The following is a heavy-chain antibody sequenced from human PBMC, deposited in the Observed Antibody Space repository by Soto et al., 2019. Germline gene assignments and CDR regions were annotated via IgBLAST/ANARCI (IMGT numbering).Heavy chain of an antibody. CDR1: GGTFSSYA. Sequence: QVQLVQSGAEVKKPGSSAKVSCKASGGTFSSYAISWVRQAPGQGLEWMGGIIPIFGTANYAQKFQGRVTITADESTSTAYMELSSLRSEDTAVYYCAREQTRDGYKYDAFDIWGQGTMVTVSS. V-gene: IGHV1-69*01. CDR2: IIPIFGTA. J-gene: IGHJ3*02. CDR3: AREQTRDGYKYDAFDI. D-gene: IGHD5-12*01.